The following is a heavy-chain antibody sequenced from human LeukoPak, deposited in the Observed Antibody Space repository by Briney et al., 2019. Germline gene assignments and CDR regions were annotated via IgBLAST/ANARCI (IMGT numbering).Heavy chain of an antibody. CDR3: ARPLRFLEWLLGAGMAHDAFDI. J-gene: IGHJ3*02. CDR1: GGSISSYY. D-gene: IGHD3-3*01. Sequence: SETLSLTCTVSGGSISSYYWSWIRQPPGKGLEWIGYIYYSGSTNYNPSLKSRVTISVDTSKNQFSLKLSSVTAADTAVYYCARPLRFLEWLLGAGMAHDAFDIWGQGTMVTVSS. CDR2: IYYSGST. V-gene: IGHV4-59*08.